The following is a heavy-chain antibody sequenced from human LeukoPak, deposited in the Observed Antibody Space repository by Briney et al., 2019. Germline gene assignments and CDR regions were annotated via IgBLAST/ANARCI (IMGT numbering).Heavy chain of an antibody. V-gene: IGHV1-46*01. J-gene: IGHJ4*02. CDR2: INPSGGST. CDR1: GYTFTSYY. D-gene: IGHD2-15*01. CDR3: ARDRDLYCSGGSCYPGYFDY. Sequence: ASVKVSCKASGYTFTSYYMHWVRQAPGHGLEWMGIINPSGGSTSYAQKFQGRVTMTRDTSTSTVYMELSSLRSEDTAVYYCARDRDLYCSGGSCYPGYFDYWGQGTLVTVSS.